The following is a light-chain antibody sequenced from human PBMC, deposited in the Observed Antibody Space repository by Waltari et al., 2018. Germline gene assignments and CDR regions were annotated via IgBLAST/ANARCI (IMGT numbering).Light chain of an antibody. Sequence: EVVLTQSPATLSLSPGDRATLSCRASQGGIYYLAWYQQRPGQAPRLPIYETSNRAPGIPARFRGSGSGADFTITISSLQPEDFAVYYCQHRDRTFGQGTKVEIK. CDR2: ETS. V-gene: IGKV3-11*01. CDR3: QHRDRT. CDR1: QGGIYY. J-gene: IGKJ1*01.